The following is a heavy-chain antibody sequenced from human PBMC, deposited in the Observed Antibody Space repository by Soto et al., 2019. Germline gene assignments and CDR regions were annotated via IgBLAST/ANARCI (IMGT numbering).Heavy chain of an antibody. Sequence: GGSLRLSCVASGFDFRSYEMNWVRQAPGKGLEWVSKIRANDESIYYADSVKGRVSVSRDNAKNSLFLEMNSLRVDDTAVYYCARETLRDAIDIWGQGTMVTASS. CDR1: GFDFRSYE. CDR2: IRANDESI. V-gene: IGHV3-48*03. CDR3: ARETLRDAIDI. J-gene: IGHJ3*02.